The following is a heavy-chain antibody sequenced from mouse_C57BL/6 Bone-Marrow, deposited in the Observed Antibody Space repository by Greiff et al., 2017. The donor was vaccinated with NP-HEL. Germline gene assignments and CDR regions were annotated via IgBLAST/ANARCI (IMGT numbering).Heavy chain of an antibody. V-gene: IGHV1S56*01. CDR2: IFPGDSST. CDR1: GYTFINYD. Sequence: VQLQQSGAELVKPGASVKLSCKASGYTFINYDINWVRQRPEQGLEWIGWIFPGDSSTKYNEKFKGKATLTTDKSSSTAYMQLSRLTSEDSAVYFCARSPAYGSSWYFDVWGAGTTVTVSS. CDR3: ARSPAYGSSWYFDV. J-gene: IGHJ1*01. D-gene: IGHD1-1*01.